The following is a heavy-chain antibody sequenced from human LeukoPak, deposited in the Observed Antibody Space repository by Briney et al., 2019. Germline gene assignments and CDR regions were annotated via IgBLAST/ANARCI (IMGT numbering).Heavy chain of an antibody. CDR2: ISYDGSNK. J-gene: IGHJ4*02. CDR1: GFTFSSYA. D-gene: IGHD3-22*01. CDR3: ARLYPHYYDSSGYPYEFDY. V-gene: IGHV3-30-3*01. Sequence: GGSLRLSCAASGFTFSSYAMHWVRQAPGKGLEWVAVISYDGSNKYYADSVKGRFTISRDNSKNTLYLQMNSLRAEDTAVYYCARLYPHYYDSSGYPYEFDYWGQGTLVTVSS.